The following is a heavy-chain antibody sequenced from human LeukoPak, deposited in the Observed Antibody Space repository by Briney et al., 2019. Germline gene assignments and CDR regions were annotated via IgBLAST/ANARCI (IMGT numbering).Heavy chain of an antibody. V-gene: IGHV1-8*01. CDR3: AREKVAAGYYYYGMDV. Sequence: ASVKVSCKASGYTFTSYDINWVRQATGQGLEWTGWMNPNSGNTGYAQKFQGRVTMTRNTSISTAYMELSSLRSEDTAVYYCAREKVAAGYYYYGMDVWGQGTTVTVSS. J-gene: IGHJ6*02. D-gene: IGHD6-13*01. CDR1: GYTFTSYD. CDR2: MNPNSGNT.